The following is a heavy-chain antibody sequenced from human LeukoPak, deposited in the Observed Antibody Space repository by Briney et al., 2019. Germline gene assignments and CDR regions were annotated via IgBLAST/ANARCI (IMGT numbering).Heavy chain of an antibody. CDR2: LSGSSDST. D-gene: IGHD1-1*01. J-gene: IGHJ4*02. CDR3: AGEGTGTIDY. Sequence: GGSLRLSCATSGFTFSGYVMSWVRQAPGKGLEWVSALSGSSDSTYNADSVKGRFTISRDNSKTTLYVQMNSLRAEDTAVYYCAGEGTGTIDYWGQGTLVTVSS. CDR1: GFTFSGYV. V-gene: IGHV3-23*01.